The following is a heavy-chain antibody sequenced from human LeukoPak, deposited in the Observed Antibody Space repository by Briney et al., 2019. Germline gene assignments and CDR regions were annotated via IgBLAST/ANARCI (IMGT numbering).Heavy chain of an antibody. CDR2: ISWNSGSI. CDR1: GFTFDDYA. J-gene: IGHJ4*02. CDR3: AKGIDALDIVATI. V-gene: IGHV3-9*01. D-gene: IGHD5-12*01. Sequence: GRSLRLSCAASGFTFDDYAMHWVRQAPGKGLEWVSGISWNSGSIGYADSVKGRFTISRDNAKNSLYLQMNSLRAEDTALYYCAKGIDALDIVATIWGQGTLVTVSS.